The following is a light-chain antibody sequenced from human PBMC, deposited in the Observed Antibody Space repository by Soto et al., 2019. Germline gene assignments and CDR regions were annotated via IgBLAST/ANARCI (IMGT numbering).Light chain of an antibody. Sequence: QSALTQPASVSGSPGQSITISCTGTSSDVGGYNYVSWYQQHPGKAPKLMIYDVSNRPSGVSNRFSGSKSGNTASLTISGLQAEDEADYYCSSCTGSSTFYVFGTGTKVTVL. V-gene: IGLV2-14*01. J-gene: IGLJ1*01. CDR2: DVS. CDR3: SSCTGSSTFYV. CDR1: SSDVGGYNY.